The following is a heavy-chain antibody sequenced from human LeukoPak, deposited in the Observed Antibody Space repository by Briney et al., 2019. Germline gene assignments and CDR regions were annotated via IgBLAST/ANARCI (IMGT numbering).Heavy chain of an antibody. CDR2: INHSGST. CDR3: ARGSGPSDY. CDR1: GGSFSGYY. D-gene: IGHD3-10*01. V-gene: IGHV4-34*01. J-gene: IGHJ4*02. Sequence: PSETLSLTCAVYGGSFSGYYRSWIRQPPGKGLEWIGEINHSGSTNYNPSLKSRVTISVDTSKNQFSLKLSSVTAADTAVYYCARGSGPSDYWGQGTLVTVSS.